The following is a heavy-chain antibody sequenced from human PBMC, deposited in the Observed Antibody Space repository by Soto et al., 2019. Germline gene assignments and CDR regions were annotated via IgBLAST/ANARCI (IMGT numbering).Heavy chain of an antibody. CDR3: ATVPDY. Sequence: PSETLSLTCTVSGGSISSYYWSWIRQPPGKGLEWIGYIYYSGSTNYNPSLKSRVTISVDTSKNQFSLKLSSVTAADTAVYYCATVPDYWGQGILVTVSS. D-gene: IGHD2-2*01. V-gene: IGHV4-59*12. CDR2: IYYSGST. CDR1: GGSISSYY. J-gene: IGHJ4*02.